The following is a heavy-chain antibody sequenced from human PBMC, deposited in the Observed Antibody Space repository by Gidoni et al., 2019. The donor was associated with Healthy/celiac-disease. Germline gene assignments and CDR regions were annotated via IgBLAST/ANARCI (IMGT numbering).Heavy chain of an antibody. CDR3: AKDLRYYDSSGSN. D-gene: IGHD3-22*01. Sequence: EVQLLESGGGLVQPGGSLRLSCAAYGFTFSSYAMSWVRQAPGKGLEWVSAISGSGGSTYYADSVKGRFTISRDNSKNTLYLQMNSLRAEDTAIYYCAKDLRYYDSSGSNWGQGTLVTVSS. V-gene: IGHV3-23*01. J-gene: IGHJ4*02. CDR1: GFTFSSYA. CDR2: ISGSGGST.